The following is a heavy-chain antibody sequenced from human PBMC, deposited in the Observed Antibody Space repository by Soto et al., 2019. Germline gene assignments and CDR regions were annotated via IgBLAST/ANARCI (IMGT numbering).Heavy chain of an antibody. CDR3: ARACCGWTSGYYGMDV. CDR2: IYHSGST. CDR1: GGSISSGGYS. D-gene: IGHD6-19*01. Sequence: SETLSLTCAVSGGSISSGGYSWSWIRQPPGKGLEWIGDIYHSGSTYYNPSLKSRVTISVDRSKNQFSLKLSSVTAADTAVYYCARACCGWTSGYYGMDVCGQGTTVTVSS. J-gene: IGHJ6*02. V-gene: IGHV4-30-2*01.